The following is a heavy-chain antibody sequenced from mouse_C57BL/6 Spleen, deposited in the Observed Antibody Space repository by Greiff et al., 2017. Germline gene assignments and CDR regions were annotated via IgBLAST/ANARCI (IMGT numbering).Heavy chain of an antibody. CDR1: GYTFTDYN. J-gene: IGHJ4*01. CDR2: INPNNGGT. Sequence: VQLQQSGPELVKPGASVKIPCKASGYTFTDYNMDWVKQSHGKSLEWIGDINPNNGGTIYNQKFKGKATLTVDKSSSTAYMELRSLTSDDTAVYYCARKGLTPYAMDYWGQGTSVTVSS. D-gene: IGHD3-1*01. CDR3: ARKGLTPYAMDY. V-gene: IGHV1-18*01.